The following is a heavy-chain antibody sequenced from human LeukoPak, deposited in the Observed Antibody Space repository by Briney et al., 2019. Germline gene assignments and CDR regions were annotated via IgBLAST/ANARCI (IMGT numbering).Heavy chain of an antibody. D-gene: IGHD2/OR15-2a*01. CDR1: GGSISSSSYY. V-gene: IGHV4-39*07. CDR3: ARRPLTPFCLDY. Sequence: SETLSLTCTVSGGSISSSSYYWGWIRQPPGKGLEWIGSIYYSGSTSYNPSLKSRVTMSVDTSKNQFSLRLSSMTAADTAVYYCARRPLTPFCLDYWGQGTLVTVSS. CDR2: IYYSGST. J-gene: IGHJ4*02.